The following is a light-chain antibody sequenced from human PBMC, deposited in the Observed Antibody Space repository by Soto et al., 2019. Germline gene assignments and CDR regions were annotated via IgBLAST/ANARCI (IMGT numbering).Light chain of an antibody. Sequence: DIQMTQSPSTLSASVGDRVTITCRASQSISDWLAWYQQKPGKAPKFLIYKASNLESGVPSRFSGSGSGTKFTLTISSVQPDDFATDYCQYYDSYSWTFGQGTKVEIK. CDR1: QSISDW. CDR3: QYYDSYSWT. J-gene: IGKJ1*01. V-gene: IGKV1-5*03. CDR2: KAS.